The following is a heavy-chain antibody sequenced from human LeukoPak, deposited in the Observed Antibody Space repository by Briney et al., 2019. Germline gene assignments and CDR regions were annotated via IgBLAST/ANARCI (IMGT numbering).Heavy chain of an antibody. J-gene: IGHJ3*02. D-gene: IGHD1-26*01. V-gene: IGHV1-18*01. Sequence: ASVKVSCKASGYTFTSYGISWVRQAPGQGLDWMGWISAYNGNTNYAQKLQGRVTMTTDTSTSTAYMELRSLRSEDTAVYYCARDRTGIVGAPDDAFDIWGQGTMVTVSS. CDR1: GYTFTSYG. CDR3: ARDRTGIVGAPDDAFDI. CDR2: ISAYNGNT.